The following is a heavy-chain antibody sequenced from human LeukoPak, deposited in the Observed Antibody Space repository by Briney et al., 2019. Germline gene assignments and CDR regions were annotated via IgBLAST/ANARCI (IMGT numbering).Heavy chain of an antibody. CDR2: IIAYNGNT. D-gene: IGHD1-14*01. CDR3: AKDPSLNRRRGVFDY. V-gene: IGHV1-18*01. J-gene: IGHJ4*02. CDR1: GYTFTGYG. Sequence: ASVKVSCKASGYTFTGYGISWVRQAPGQGLEWMGWIIAYNGNTNYAQKLQGRVTMTTDTSTSTAYMELRSMRSDDTDVSYCAKDPSLNRRRGVFDYWGQGTLVTVSS.